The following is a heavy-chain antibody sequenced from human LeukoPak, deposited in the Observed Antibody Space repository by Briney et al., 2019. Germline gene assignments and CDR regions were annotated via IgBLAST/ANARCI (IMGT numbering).Heavy chain of an antibody. CDR1: GFTFSSYA. Sequence: PGGSLRLSCAASGFTFSSYAMSWVRQAPGKGLEWVSAISGSGGSTYYADSVKGRFTISRDNSKNTLYLQMNSLRAEDTAVYYCAKVGIVVVVVAHVGGFWGNWGQGTLVTVSS. CDR2: ISGSGGST. CDR3: AKVGIVVVVVAHVGGFWGN. D-gene: IGHD2-15*01. V-gene: IGHV3-23*01. J-gene: IGHJ4*02.